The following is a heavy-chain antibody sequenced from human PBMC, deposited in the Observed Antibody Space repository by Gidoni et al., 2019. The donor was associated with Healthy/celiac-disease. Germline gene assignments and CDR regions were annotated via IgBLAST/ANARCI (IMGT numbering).Heavy chain of an antibody. J-gene: IGHJ4*02. CDR3: ARYSSITIFGVVTPVGYFDY. CDR1: GYSFTSYW. CDR2: IYPGDSET. D-gene: IGHD3-3*01. V-gene: IGHV5-51*03. Sequence: VQLVQSGAEVKKPGESLKISCQGSGYSFTSYWIGWVRQMPGNGLEWMGIIYPGDSETRYSPSFQGQVTISADKSISTAYLQWSSLKASDTAMYYCARYSSITIFGVVTPVGYFDYGGQGTLVTVSS.